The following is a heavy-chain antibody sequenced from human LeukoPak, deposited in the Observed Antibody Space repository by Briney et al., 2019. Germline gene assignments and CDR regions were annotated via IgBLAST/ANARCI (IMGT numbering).Heavy chain of an antibody. Sequence: GGSLRLSCTASGFPFIEYSMNWVRQAPGKGLEWVSSIGTSSNNIYYTDSVKGRFTISRDNAKNSLYLQVDSLRVEDTAVYFCASGTVGNYALDYWGQGTLVTVSS. CDR2: IGTSSNNI. CDR3: ASGTVGNYALDY. J-gene: IGHJ4*02. V-gene: IGHV3-21*01. D-gene: IGHD1-7*01. CDR1: GFPFIEYS.